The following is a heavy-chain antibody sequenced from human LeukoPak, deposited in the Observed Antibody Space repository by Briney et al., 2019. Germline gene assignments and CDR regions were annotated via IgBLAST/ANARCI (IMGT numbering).Heavy chain of an antibody. CDR3: ARSKALRLDDIYY. CDR2: IIPIFGTA. Sequence: GASVKVSCKASGGTFSSYAISWVRQAPGQGLEWMGGIIPIFGTANYAQKFQGRVTITADESTSTAYMELSSPRSEDTAVYYCARSKALRLDDIYYWGQGTLVTVSS. V-gene: IGHV1-69*13. CDR1: GGTFSSYA. D-gene: IGHD3-9*01. J-gene: IGHJ4*02.